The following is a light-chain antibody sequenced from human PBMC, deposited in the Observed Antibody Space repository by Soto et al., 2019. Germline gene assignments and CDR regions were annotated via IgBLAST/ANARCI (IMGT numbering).Light chain of an antibody. V-gene: IGKV1-27*01. CDR1: QGIRNY. CDR3: QKYNSAPPLT. CDR2: AAS. J-gene: IGKJ4*01. Sequence: DIQMTQSPSSLSASVGDRVNITCRASQGIRNYLAWYQQKPGKVPTLLIYAASNLQSGVPSRFSGSGSGTDFPLTISSLQPEDVGTYYCQKYNSAPPLTFGGGTKVEIK.